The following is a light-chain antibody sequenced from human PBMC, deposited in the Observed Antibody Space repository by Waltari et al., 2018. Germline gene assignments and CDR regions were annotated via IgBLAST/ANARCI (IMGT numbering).Light chain of an antibody. CDR2: CAS. J-gene: IGKJ2*01. CDR1: QTVLYSSNNKNY. CDR3: QEYYSFYT. V-gene: IGKV4-1*01. Sequence: DIVMTQSPDSLAVSLGGRATITCKASQTVLYSSNNKNYLALYQQKLGRPPKLLIYCASTRGSVVQDRFSGSGSGTDFTLTISNLQAEDVAFYCCQEYYSFYTFGHGTKLEIK.